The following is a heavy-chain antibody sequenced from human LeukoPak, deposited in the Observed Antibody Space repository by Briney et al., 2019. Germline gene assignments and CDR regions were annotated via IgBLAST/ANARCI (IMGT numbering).Heavy chain of an antibody. CDR1: GASINSGAYY. J-gene: IGHJ4*02. CDR3: ARDGPSVYFDY. V-gene: IGHV4-61*02. Sequence: SQTLSLTCTVSGASINSGAYYWTWIRQPAGKGLEWIGRIYTSGSTNYNPSLKSRVTISLDTPKNQFSLKLDSVTAADTAVYYCARDGPSVYFDYWGQGTLVTVSS. CDR2: IYTSGST.